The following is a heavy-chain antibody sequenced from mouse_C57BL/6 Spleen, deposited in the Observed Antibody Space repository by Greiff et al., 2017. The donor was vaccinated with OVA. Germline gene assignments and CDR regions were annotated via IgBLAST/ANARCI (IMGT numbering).Heavy chain of an antibody. J-gene: IGHJ2*01. CDR2: IYPGDGDT. D-gene: IGHD3-2*02. V-gene: IGHV1-82*01. CDR3: ARSEDSSGYDY. CDR1: GYAFSSSW. Sequence: QVQLKESGPELVKPGASVKISCKASGYAFSSSWMNWVKQRPGKGLEWIGRIYPGDGDTNYNGKFKGKATLTADKSSSTAYMQLSSLTSEDSAVYFCARSEDSSGYDYWGQGTTLTVSS.